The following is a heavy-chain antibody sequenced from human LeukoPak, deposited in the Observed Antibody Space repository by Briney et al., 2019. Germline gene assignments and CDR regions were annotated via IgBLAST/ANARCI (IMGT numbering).Heavy chain of an antibody. V-gene: IGHV4-31*03. CDR2: IYYSGST. D-gene: IGHD3-22*01. J-gene: IGHJ4*02. Sequence: SQTLSLTCTVSGGSISSGGYYWSWIRQHPGKGLEWIGYIYYSGSTYYNPSLKSRVTISVDTSKNQFSLKLSSVTAADTAVYYCARGWRGVYYYDSSPSRPPYFDYWGQGTLVTVSS. CDR3: ARGWRGVYYYDSSPSRPPYFDY. CDR1: GGSISSGGYY.